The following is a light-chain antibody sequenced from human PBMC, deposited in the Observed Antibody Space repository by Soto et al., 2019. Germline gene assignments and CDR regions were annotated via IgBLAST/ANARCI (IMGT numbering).Light chain of an antibody. V-gene: IGKV1D-13*01. CDR1: QDIKTD. J-gene: IGKJ3*01. CDR2: GTF. CDR3: QHLNNYPPFT. Sequence: AIQLTQSPSSLSASVGDRVSITCRASQDIKTDLAWYQQKEGKAPKLLISGTFTLQSGVPSRFNGSGSGTDFTLTISRLQPEDFATYYCQHLNNYPPFTFGPGTKVD.